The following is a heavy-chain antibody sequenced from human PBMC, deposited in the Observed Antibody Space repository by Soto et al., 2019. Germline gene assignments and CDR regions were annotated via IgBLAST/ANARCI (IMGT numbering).Heavy chain of an antibody. CDR3: ARDKGARSSKRETRYYYYCMDV. D-gene: IGHD6-6*01. Sequence: TGGSLRLSCAASGFTFSTSSMNWVRQAPGKGLEWVSYITSSGSTTYYADSVKGRFTISRDNAKDSLYLQMNSLRAEDTAVYYCARDKGARSSKRETRYYYYCMDVWDQGTTVTVSS. CDR2: ITSSGSTT. V-gene: IGHV3-48*01. J-gene: IGHJ6*02. CDR1: GFTFSTSS.